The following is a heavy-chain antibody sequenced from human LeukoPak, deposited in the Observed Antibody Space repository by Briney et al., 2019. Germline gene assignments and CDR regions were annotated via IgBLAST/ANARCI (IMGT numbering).Heavy chain of an antibody. Sequence: ASVKVSCKASGYTLTELSMHWVRQAPGKGLEWMGGFDPEDGETIYAQKFQGRVTMTEDTSTDTAYMELSSLRSEDTAVYYCARDAGSGWYGRFDPWGQGTLVTVSS. CDR2: FDPEDGET. CDR1: GYTLTELS. V-gene: IGHV1-24*01. D-gene: IGHD6-19*01. J-gene: IGHJ5*02. CDR3: ARDAGSGWYGRFDP.